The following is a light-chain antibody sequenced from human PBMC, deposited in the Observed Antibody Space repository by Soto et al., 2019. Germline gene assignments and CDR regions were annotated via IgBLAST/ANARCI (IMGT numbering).Light chain of an antibody. J-gene: IGLJ1*01. CDR1: SSDVGGYNY. CDR3: SSYTSSSTLKV. CDR2: DVS. Sequence: QTVVTQPASVSGSPGQSITISCTGTSSDVGGYNYVSWYQQHPGKAPKLMIYDVSNRPSGVSNRFSGSKSGNTASLTISGLQAEDEADYYCSSYTSSSTLKVFGTGTEVTVL. V-gene: IGLV2-14*01.